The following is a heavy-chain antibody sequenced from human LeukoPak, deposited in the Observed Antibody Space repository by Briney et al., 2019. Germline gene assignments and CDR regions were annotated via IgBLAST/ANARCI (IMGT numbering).Heavy chain of an antibody. D-gene: IGHD1-1*01. V-gene: IGHV4-34*01. Sequence: SETLSLTCAVYGVSFSGYYWSWIRQPPGKGLEWIGEINHSGSTNYNPSLKSRVTISADTSKNQFSLKLSSVTAADTAVYYCARDTGTTGVEYYFDYWGQGTLVTVSS. CDR3: ARDTGTTGVEYYFDY. CDR2: INHSGST. CDR1: GVSFSGYY. J-gene: IGHJ4*02.